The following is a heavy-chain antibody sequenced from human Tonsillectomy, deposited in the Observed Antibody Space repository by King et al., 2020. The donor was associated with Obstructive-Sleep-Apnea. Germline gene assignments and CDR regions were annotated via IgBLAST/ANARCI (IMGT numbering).Heavy chain of an antibody. D-gene: IGHD3-10*01. CDR2: ISYDGSNK. CDR1: GFTFSSYG. V-gene: IGHV3-30*18. J-gene: IGHJ3*02. Sequence: VQLVESGGGVVQPGRSLRLSCAASGFTFSSYGMHCVRQAPGKGLEWVAVISYDGSNKYYADSGKGRFTISRDNSKNTLYLQMNSLRAEDTAVYYCAKPTPWTIGEVDAFDIWGQGTMVTVSS. CDR3: AKPTPWTIGEVDAFDI.